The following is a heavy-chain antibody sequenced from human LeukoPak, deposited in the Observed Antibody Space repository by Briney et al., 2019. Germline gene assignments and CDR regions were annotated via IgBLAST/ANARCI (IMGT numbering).Heavy chain of an antibody. CDR3: ARDGRNCTNNYCYTYFDP. J-gene: IGHJ5*02. Sequence: SETLSLTCSVSGGSTRSNYGSSIRQPPGKGPEWIGYIYYGGSTNYNPSLKSRVTISIDTSKNQFSLQLNSVTASDTAGYYCARDGRNCTNNYCYTYFDPWGPGVLVTVSS. D-gene: IGHD2-8*01. V-gene: IGHV4-59*01. CDR1: GGSTRSNY. CDR2: IYYGGST.